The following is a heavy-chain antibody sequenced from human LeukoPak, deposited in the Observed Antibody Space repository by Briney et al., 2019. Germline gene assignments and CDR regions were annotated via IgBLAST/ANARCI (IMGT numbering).Heavy chain of an antibody. D-gene: IGHD1-26*01. CDR2: TRNKANSYIT. CDR1: GFTFTDHF. Sequence: GGSLRLSCAASGFTFTDHFLDWVRQAPGKGLEWVGRTRNKANSYITEYAASVKGRFTISRDDSKNSLYLQMSSLKTDDTAMYYCASIRGTFGYWGQGTLVTVSS. CDR3: ASIRGTFGY. J-gene: IGHJ4*02. V-gene: IGHV3-72*01.